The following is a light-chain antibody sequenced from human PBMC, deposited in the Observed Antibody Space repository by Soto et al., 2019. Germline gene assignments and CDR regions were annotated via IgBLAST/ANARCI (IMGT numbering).Light chain of an antibody. V-gene: IGKV3-15*01. J-gene: IGKJ4*01. CDR1: QSVASD. CDR2: GAS. Sequence: EVVMTQSPATLSVSPGEGVSLSCRASQSVASDVAWYQQRPGQAPRLLIYGASTRATGIPARFSGSGSGTEFTLTITSLQSEDFATYSCQQYNDGPPLTFGGGTKVEI. CDR3: QQYNDGPPLT.